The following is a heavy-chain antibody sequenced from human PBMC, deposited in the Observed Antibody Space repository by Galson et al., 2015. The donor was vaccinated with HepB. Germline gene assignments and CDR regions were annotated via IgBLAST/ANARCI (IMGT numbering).Heavy chain of an antibody. D-gene: IGHD2-2*01. J-gene: IGHJ4*02. CDR1: GYTFTSYY. CDR2: INPSGGST. Sequence: SVKVSCKASGYTFTSYYMHWVRQAPGQGLEWMGIINPSGGSTSYAQKFQGRVTMTRDTSTSTVYMELSSLRSEDTAVYYCASAEKDIVVVPAAHRAIDYWGQGTLFTVSS. V-gene: IGHV1-46*01. CDR3: ASAEKDIVVVPAAHRAIDY.